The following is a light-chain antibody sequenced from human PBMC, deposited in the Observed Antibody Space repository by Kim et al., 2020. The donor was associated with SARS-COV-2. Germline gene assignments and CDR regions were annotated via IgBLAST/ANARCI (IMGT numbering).Light chain of an antibody. CDR3: QSYDSSNLNWV. CDR2: EDN. CDR1: SGSIASNY. Sequence: NFTLTQPHSVSESPGKTVTISCTGSSGSIASNYVQWYQQRPGSAPTIMIYEDNRRPSGVPDRFSGSIASSSNSASLTISGLKTEDEADYYCQSYDSSNLNWVFGGGTQLTVL. J-gene: IGLJ3*02. V-gene: IGLV6-57*02.